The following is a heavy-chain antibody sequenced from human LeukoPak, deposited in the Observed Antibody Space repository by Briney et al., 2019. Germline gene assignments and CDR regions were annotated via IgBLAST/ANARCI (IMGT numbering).Heavy chain of an antibody. CDR1: GGSFSGYY. J-gene: IGHJ4*02. CDR3: ASGEGYYGSGSFDY. CDR2: IYYSGST. Sequence: SETLSLTCAVYGGSFSGYYWSWIRQPPGKGLEWIGSIYYSGSTYYNPSLKSRVTISVDTSKNQFSLKLSSVTAADTAVYYCASGEGYYGSGSFDYWGQGTLVTVSS. V-gene: IGHV4-34*01. D-gene: IGHD3-10*01.